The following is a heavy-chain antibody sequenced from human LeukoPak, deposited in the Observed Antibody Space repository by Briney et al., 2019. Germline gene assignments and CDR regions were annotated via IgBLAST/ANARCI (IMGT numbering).Heavy chain of an antibody. Sequence: GGSLRLSCAASGFTFSSYSMNWVRQAPGEGLEWVSSISSTSSYIYYADSVKGRFTISRDNAKNSLYLQMNSLRTEDTAVYYCARSLTYYYDSSGYSGWFDPWGQGTLVTVSS. V-gene: IGHV3-21*01. CDR2: ISSTSSYI. D-gene: IGHD3-22*01. J-gene: IGHJ5*02. CDR1: GFTFSSYS. CDR3: ARSLTYYYDSSGYSGWFDP.